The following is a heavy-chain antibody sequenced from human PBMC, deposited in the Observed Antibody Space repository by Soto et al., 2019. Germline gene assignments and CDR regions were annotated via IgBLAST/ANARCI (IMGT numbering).Heavy chain of an antibody. Sequence: PGESLKSSCKGSGYSFTSYWISWVRQMPGKGLEWMGRIDPSDSYTNYSPSFQGHVTISAGKSISTAYLQWSRLEASDTAMYYCASPLARTTPFVYGGQGSLVTVSS. CDR1: GYSFTSYW. D-gene: IGHD1-7*01. CDR2: IDPSDSYT. V-gene: IGHV5-10-1*01. CDR3: ASPLARTTPFVY. J-gene: IGHJ4*02.